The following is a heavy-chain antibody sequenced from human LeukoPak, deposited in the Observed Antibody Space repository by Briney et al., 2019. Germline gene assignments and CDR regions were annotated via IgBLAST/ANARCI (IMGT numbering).Heavy chain of an antibody. D-gene: IGHD3-3*01. CDR1: GESFSGYY. J-gene: IGHJ6*03. CDR3: ARGQGDYDFWSGYPYYYYYYMDV. Sequence: PSETLSLTCAVYGESFSGYYWSWIRQPPGKGLEWIGYIYYSGSTNYNPSLKSRVTISVDTSKNQFSLKLSSVTAADTAVYYCARGQGDYDFWSGYPYYYYYYMDVWGEGTTVTVSS. CDR2: IYYSGST. V-gene: IGHV4-59*01.